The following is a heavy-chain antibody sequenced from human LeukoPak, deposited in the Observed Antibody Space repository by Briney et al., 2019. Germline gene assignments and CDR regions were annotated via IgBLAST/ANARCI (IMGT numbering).Heavy chain of an antibody. CDR3: AKDRVAVAGYYYYYGMDV. CDR2: ISYDGSNK. J-gene: IGHJ6*02. CDR1: GFTFSSYG. V-gene: IGHV3-30*18. D-gene: IGHD6-19*01. Sequence: PGGSLGLSCAASGFTFSSYGMHWVRQAPGKGLEWVAVISYDGSNKYYADSVKGRFTISRDNSKNTLYLQMNSLRAEDTAVYYCAKDRVAVAGYYYYYGMDVWGQGTTVTVSS.